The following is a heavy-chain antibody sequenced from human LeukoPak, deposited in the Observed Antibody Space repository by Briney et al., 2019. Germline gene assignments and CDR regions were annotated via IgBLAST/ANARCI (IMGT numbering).Heavy chain of an antibody. V-gene: IGHV3-48*04. CDR3: ARTPDRYCSGGSCYFDY. CDR2: ISSSSNTI. CDR1: GFTFSSYN. Sequence: GGSLRLSCAASGFTFSSYNMNWVRQAPGKGLEWVSYISSSSNTIYYADSVKGRFTISRDNAKNSLYLQMNSLRAEDTAVYYCARTPDRYCSGGSCYFDYWGQGTLVTVSS. D-gene: IGHD2-15*01. J-gene: IGHJ4*02.